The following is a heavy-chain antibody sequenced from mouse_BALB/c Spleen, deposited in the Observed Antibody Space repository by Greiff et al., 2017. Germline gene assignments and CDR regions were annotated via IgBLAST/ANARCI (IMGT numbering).Heavy chain of an antibody. J-gene: IGHJ2*01. CDR1: GFAFSSYD. CDR3: ARHAITTAIDY. CDR2: ISSGGGST. D-gene: IGHD1-2*01. Sequence: EVQLVESGGGLVKPGGSLKLSCAASGFAFSSYDMSWVRQTPEKRLEWVAYISSGGGSTYYPDTVKGRFTISRDNAKNTLYLQMSSLKSEDTAMYYCARHAITTAIDYWGQGTTLTVSS. V-gene: IGHV5-12-1*01.